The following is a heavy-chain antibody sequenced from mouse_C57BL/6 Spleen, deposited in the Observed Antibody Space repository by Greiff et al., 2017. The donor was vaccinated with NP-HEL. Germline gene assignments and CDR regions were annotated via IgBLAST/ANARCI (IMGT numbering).Heavy chain of an antibody. D-gene: IGHD1-1*01. Sequence: QVQLKQPGAELVKPGASVKLSCKASGYTFTSYWMQWVKQRPGQGLEWIGEIDPSDSYTNYNQKFKGKATLTVDTSSSTAYMQLSSLTSEDSAVYYCARAYYGSSYTYWGQGTLVTVSA. V-gene: IGHV1-50*01. CDR3: ARAYYGSSYTY. CDR1: GYTFTSYW. J-gene: IGHJ3*01. CDR2: IDPSDSYT.